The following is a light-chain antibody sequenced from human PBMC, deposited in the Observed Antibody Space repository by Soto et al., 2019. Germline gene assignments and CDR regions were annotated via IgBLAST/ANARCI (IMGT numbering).Light chain of an antibody. CDR2: DVS. J-gene: IGLJ2*01. CDR1: SRDVGTYEY. V-gene: IGLV2-14*03. CDR3: SSYASNGDVL. Sequence: QSALTQPASVSGSPGQSITISCTGTSRDVGTYEYVSWYQHHPGKAPKLMIYDVSNRPSGVSDRFSGSKSGNTASLTISGLQAEDEADYYCSSYASNGDVLFGGGTKLTVL.